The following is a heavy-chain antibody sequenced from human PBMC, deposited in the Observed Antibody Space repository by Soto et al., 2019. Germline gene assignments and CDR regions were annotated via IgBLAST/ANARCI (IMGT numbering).Heavy chain of an antibody. CDR2: LIPLFGTT. J-gene: IGHJ4*02. Sequence: QVQLVQSGAEVKKPGSSVKVSCEASGGTFSGHAISWVRQAPGQGPEWMGGLIPLFGTTQHAQRFQGRLTITADKSTTTAYMELTSLRFEETAIYYCARGPNWGYRFDSWGQGTLVTVSS. V-gene: IGHV1-69*06. D-gene: IGHD7-27*01. CDR3: ARGPNWGYRFDS. CDR1: GGTFSGHA.